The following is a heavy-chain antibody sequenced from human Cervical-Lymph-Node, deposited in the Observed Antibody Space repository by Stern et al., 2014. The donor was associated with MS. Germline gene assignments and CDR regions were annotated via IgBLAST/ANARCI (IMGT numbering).Heavy chain of an antibody. J-gene: IGHJ4*02. CDR1: GFSLVTSGVR. Sequence: QVTLRESGPALVKPTQTLTLTCTFSGFSLVTSGVRVSWIRQPPGKALEWLARIDWNDKTFYNTSLMTRLTISKDTSKNQVVLTMTNVDPVDTATYYCALMMGSGYRHYFDYWGQGTPVTVS. CDR3: ALMMGSGYRHYFDY. V-gene: IGHV2-70*04. CDR2: IDWNDKT. D-gene: IGHD3-3*01.